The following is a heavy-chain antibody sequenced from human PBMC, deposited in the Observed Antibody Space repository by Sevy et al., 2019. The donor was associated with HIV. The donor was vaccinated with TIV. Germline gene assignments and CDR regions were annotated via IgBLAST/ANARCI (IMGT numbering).Heavy chain of an antibody. CDR1: GGSITSLY. CDR2: IYYNGHI. J-gene: IGHJ4*02. V-gene: IGHV4-59*11. D-gene: IGHD3-16*01. Sequence: SETLSLTCTVSGGSITSLYWNWIRQPPGKGLEWIANIYYNGHINYNPSLKSRFTFSLDTSTNQMSLRLRSVTAADTAMYYCAGENGGGRGYSWGQGTLVTVSS. CDR3: AGENGGGRGYS.